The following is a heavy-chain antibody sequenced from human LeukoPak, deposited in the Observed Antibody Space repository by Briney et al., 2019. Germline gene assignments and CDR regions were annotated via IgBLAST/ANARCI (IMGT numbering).Heavy chain of an antibody. D-gene: IGHD6-19*01. CDR2: ISGSGGST. Sequence: PGGSLRLSCAASGFTFSSYWMHWVRQAPGKGLEWVSAISGSGGSTYYADSVKGRFTISRDNSKNTLYLQMNCLRAEDTAVYYCAKRMYSSGWYEGYWGQGTLVTVSS. V-gene: IGHV3-23*01. J-gene: IGHJ4*02. CDR3: AKRMYSSGWYEGY. CDR1: GFTFSSYW.